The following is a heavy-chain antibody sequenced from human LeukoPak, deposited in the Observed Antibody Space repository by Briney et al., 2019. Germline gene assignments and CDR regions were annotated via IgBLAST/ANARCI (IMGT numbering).Heavy chain of an antibody. D-gene: IGHD3-10*01. V-gene: IGHV4-38-2*02. J-gene: IGHJ4*02. CDR3: ARHHLGGYYGSGSYNTDPYYFDY. CDR1: GYSISSGYY. CDR2: IYHSGST. Sequence: SETLSLTCTVSGYSISSGYYWGWIRQPPGKGLEWIGSIYHSGSTYYNPSLKSRVTISVDTSKNQFSLKLSSVTAADTAVYYCARHHLGGYYGSGSYNTDPYYFDYWGQGTLVTVSS.